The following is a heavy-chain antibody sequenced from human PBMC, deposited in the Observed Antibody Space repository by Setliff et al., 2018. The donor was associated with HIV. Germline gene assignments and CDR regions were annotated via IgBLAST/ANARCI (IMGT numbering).Heavy chain of an antibody. CDR2: IYYSGST. CDR3: ARLGYYNFWSGHWTDY. CDR1: GGSISGTSYF. Sequence: SETLSLTCNVSGGSISGTSYFWAWIRQPPGKGLEWIGSIYYSGSTKYNPSLKSRVTISLDMSKNQFSLKLNSVTAADTATYYCARLGYYNFWSGHWTDYWGHGTLVTVSS. J-gene: IGHJ4*01. D-gene: IGHD3-3*01. V-gene: IGHV4-39*01.